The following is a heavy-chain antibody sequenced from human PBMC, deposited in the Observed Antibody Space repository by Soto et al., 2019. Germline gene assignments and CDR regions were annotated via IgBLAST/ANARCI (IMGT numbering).Heavy chain of an antibody. D-gene: IGHD6-13*01. CDR2: ISSSSSYI. CDR3: ARRIAAAAATASNSPI. V-gene: IGHV3-21*01. Sequence: GGSLRLSCAASGFTFSSYSMNWVRQAPGKGLEWVSSISSSSSYIYYADSVKGRFTISRDNAKNSLYLQMNSLRAEDTAVYYCARRIAAAAATASNSPIWGKGTTVTVSS. CDR1: GFTFSSYS. J-gene: IGHJ6*04.